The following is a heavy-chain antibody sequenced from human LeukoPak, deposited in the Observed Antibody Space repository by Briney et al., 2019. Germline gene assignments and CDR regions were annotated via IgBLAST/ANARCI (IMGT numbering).Heavy chain of an antibody. CDR2: ISGSGGST. D-gene: IGHD3-10*01. CDR3: AKALMVRGVFRAPPLDY. CDR1: GFTFSSYA. Sequence: GGSLRLSCAASGFTFSSYAMSWVRQAPGKGLEWVSAISGSGGSTYYADSVKGRFTISRDNSKNTLYLQINSRRAEDTAGYYCAKALMVRGVFRAPPLDYWGEGTLVTVSS. J-gene: IGHJ4*02. V-gene: IGHV3-23*01.